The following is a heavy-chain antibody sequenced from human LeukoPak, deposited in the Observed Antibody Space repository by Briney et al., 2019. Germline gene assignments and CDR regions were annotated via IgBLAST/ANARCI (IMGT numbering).Heavy chain of an antibody. CDR3: ARVRGVMRWFDP. D-gene: IGHD3-10*01. CDR1: GYTFTDYY. CDR2: INPNSGGT. Sequence: ASVKVSCKASGYTFTDYYMHWVRQAPGQGLEWMGWINPNSGGTNYAQKFQGRVTMTRDTSISTAYMELSRLRSDDTAVYYCARVRGVMRWFDPWGQGTLVTVSS. V-gene: IGHV1-2*02. J-gene: IGHJ5*02.